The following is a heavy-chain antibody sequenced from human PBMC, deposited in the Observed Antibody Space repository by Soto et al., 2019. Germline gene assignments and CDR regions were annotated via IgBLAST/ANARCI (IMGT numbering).Heavy chain of an antibody. J-gene: IGHJ5*02. CDR2: IYYSGST. CDR1: GGSISSSSYY. V-gene: IGHV4-39*01. CDR3: ARTLGYCISTSCLDWFDP. Sequence: QLQLQESGPGLVKPSETLSLTCTVSGGSISSSSYYWGWIRQPPGKGLEGIGSIYYSGSTYYNPSLKSRVTISVDTSKNQFSLKLSSVTAADTAVYYCARTLGYCISTSCLDWFDPWGQGTLVTVSS. D-gene: IGHD2-2*01.